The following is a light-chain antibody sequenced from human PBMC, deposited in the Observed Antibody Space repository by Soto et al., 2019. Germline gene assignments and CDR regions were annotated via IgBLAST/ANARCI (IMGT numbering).Light chain of an antibody. CDR1: QSVSGN. V-gene: IGKV3-15*01. Sequence: EIIMTQSPATLSVSPGERVTLSCRASQSVSGNLAWYQLKPGQAPRLLISGASARATGFPARFSGSGSGTEFTLTISSLQSEDFAVYYCQQYNNWPGTVGQGTKVDIK. CDR3: QQYNNWPGT. CDR2: GAS. J-gene: IGKJ1*01.